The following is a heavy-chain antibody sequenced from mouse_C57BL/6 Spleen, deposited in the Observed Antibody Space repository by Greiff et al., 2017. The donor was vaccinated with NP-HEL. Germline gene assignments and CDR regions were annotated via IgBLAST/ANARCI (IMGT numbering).Heavy chain of an antibody. Sequence: QVQLQQPGAELVKPGASVKLSCKASGYTFTSYWMHWVKQRPGQGPEWIGMIHPNSGSTNYNEKFKSKATLTVDKSSSTAYMQLSSLTSEDSAVYYCARSYYSNSGYFDVWGTGTTVTVSS. D-gene: IGHD2-5*01. CDR1: GYTFTSYW. CDR2: IHPNSGST. V-gene: IGHV1-64*01. CDR3: ARSYYSNSGYFDV. J-gene: IGHJ1*03.